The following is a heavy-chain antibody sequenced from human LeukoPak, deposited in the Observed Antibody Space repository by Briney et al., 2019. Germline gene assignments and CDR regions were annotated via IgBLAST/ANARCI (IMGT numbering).Heavy chain of an antibody. CDR2: FDPEDGET. V-gene: IGHV1-24*01. Sequence: GASVKVSCKVSGYTLTELSMHWVRQAPGKGLEWMGGFDPEDGETIYAQKFQGRVTMTEDTSTDTAYMELSSLRSEDTAVYYCATCHYDFWSGYYRSGYWFDPWGQGALVTVSS. CDR3: ATCHYDFWSGYYRSGYWFDP. D-gene: IGHD3-3*01. J-gene: IGHJ5*02. CDR1: GYTLTELS.